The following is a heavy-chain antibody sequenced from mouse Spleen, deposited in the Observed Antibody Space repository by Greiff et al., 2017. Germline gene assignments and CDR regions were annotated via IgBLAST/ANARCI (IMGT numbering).Heavy chain of an antibody. V-gene: IGHV1-18*01. Sequence: EVQLQQSGPELVKPGASVKIPCKASGYTFTDYNMAWVKQSHGKSLEWIGDINPNNGGTIYNQKFKGKATLTVDKSSSTAYMELRSLTSEDTAVYYCARKGDWDTPFAYWGQGTLVTVSA. CDR3: ARKGDWDTPFAY. J-gene: IGHJ3*01. CDR1: GYTFTDYN. D-gene: IGHD4-1*01. CDR2: INPNNGGT.